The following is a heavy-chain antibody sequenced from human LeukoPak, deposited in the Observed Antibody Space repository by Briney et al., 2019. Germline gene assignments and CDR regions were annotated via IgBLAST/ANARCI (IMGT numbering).Heavy chain of an antibody. D-gene: IGHD6-25*01. CDR3: AREGGFYRPLDY. Sequence: SETLSLTCDVSGGSVTSTNWWTWFRQPPGKGLEWFGEVHLDGRTNYNPSLKSRLVMSADLPENHISLKLTSVTAADTAVYYCAREGGFYRPLDYSGQGTLVTVSS. CDR1: GGSVTSTNW. CDR2: VHLDGRT. V-gene: IGHV4-4*02. J-gene: IGHJ4*02.